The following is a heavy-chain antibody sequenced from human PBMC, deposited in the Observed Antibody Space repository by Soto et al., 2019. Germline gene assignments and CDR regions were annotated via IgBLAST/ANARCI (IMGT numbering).Heavy chain of an antibody. CDR1: GFTFSSYG. CDR2: IKQDGSEK. J-gene: IGHJ3*02. V-gene: IGHV3-7*01. CDR3: ARTPFVVVTAGAFDI. Sequence: EVQLVESGGGLVQPGGSLRLSCAASGFTFSSYGMSWVRQAPGKGLEWVANIKQDGSEKYYVDSVKGRFTISRDNAKNSLYLQMNSLRAEDTAVYYCARTPFVVVTAGAFDIWGQGTMVTVSS. D-gene: IGHD2-21*02.